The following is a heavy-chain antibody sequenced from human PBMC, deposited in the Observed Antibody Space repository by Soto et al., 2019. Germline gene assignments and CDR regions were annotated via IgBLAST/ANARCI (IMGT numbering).Heavy chain of an antibody. CDR3: AKDIAAAGTDYYYAMDV. J-gene: IGHJ6*02. V-gene: IGHV3-30*18. Sequence: GGSLRLSCAASGFTFRSYGMYWVRQAPGKGLEWVAVISYDGSNTYYADSVKGRFTISRDNSRNTLYLQMNSLRAEDTAVYYCAKDIAAAGTDYYYAMDVWGQGTTVTVSS. D-gene: IGHD6-13*01. CDR2: ISYDGSNT. CDR1: GFTFRSYG.